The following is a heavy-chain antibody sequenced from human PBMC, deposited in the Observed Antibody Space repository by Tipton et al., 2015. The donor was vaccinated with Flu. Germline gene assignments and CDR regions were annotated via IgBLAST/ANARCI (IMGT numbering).Heavy chain of an antibody. CDR1: GFTFSSFW. CDR3: ASLMAADVFDV. D-gene: IGHD2-8*01. Sequence: SLRLSCAASGFTFSSFWMHWVRQVPGKGLVWVSHINNDGTSTTYAESMKGRFTISRDNAKSTLYLQMNSLRAEDTAVYYCASLMAADVFDVWGQGTMVTVSS. CDR2: INNDGTST. V-gene: IGHV3-74*01. J-gene: IGHJ3*01.